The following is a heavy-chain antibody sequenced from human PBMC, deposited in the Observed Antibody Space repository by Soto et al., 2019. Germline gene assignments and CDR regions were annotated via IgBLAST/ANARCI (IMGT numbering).Heavy chain of an antibody. D-gene: IGHD3-3*01. V-gene: IGHV4-34*01. CDR2: INHSGST. Sequence: TSETLSLTCAVYGGSFSGYYWSWIRQPPGKGLEWIGEINHSGSTNYNPSLKSRVTISVDTSKNQFSLKLSSVTAADTAVYYCARGRPDTYYDFWSGYCPFDYWGQGTLVTVSS. J-gene: IGHJ4*02. CDR3: ARGRPDTYYDFWSGYCPFDY. CDR1: GGSFSGYY.